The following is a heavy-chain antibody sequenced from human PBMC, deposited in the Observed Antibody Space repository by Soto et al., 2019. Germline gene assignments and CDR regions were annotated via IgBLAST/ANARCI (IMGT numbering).Heavy chain of an antibody. CDR3: TRGIVGKETAPYYFDY. V-gene: IGHV3-49*03. CDR1: GFTFATYA. Sequence: PGRSLRLSCTASGFTFATYAISWCRQTRGKGLEWLGFFSSKAYSRTTEYPAYVRGRISISRDDSKSSACLQMDSPNIEDTAVYYCTRGIVGKETAPYYFDYWGQRTLVTVAS. D-gene: IGHD1-26*01. J-gene: IGHJ4*02. CDR2: FSSKAYSRTT.